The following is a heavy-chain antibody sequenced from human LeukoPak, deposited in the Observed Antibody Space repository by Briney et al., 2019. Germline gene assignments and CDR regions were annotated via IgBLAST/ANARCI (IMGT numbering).Heavy chain of an antibody. CDR2: VYHSGLT. CDR1: GGSISGADYY. Sequence: SETLSLTCTVSGGSISGADYYWSWIRQPPGKGLEWIGYVYHSGLTYYNPSLKSRLAISVDTSKNQFSLNLNSVTAADTAMYYCARDQGDGHKSDAFDMWGQGTMVTVSS. CDR3: ARDQGDGHKSDAFDM. J-gene: IGHJ3*02. D-gene: IGHD5-24*01. V-gene: IGHV4-30-4*01.